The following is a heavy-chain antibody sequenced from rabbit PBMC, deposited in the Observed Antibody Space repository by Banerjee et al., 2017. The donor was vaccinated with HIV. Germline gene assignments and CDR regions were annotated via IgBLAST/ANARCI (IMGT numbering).Heavy chain of an antibody. Sequence: QEQLEESGGGLVKPEGSLTLTCKASGFDFSSSTMCWVRQAPGKGLEWIACINTSTGNTVYASWAKGRFTISKTSSTTVTLQMTSLTAADTATYFCARAYAYNSHYYNLWGQGTLVTVS. CDR3: ARAYAYNSHYYNL. CDR2: INTSTGNT. V-gene: IGHV1S45*01. CDR1: GFDFSSST. D-gene: IGHD8-1*01. J-gene: IGHJ4*01.